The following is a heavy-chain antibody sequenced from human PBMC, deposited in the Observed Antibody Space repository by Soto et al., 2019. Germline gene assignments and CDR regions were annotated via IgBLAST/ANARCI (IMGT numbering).Heavy chain of an antibody. Sequence: QVQLVQSGAEVKKPGSSVKVSCKASGGTFSRYAISWVRQVPGQGLEWMGGIIPMFGTANYAQKFQGRVTITADESTSTVHVELRRLRSEDTAVYYCAQTLGSAVAGPGRFDLWGRGTLVIVSS. J-gene: IGHJ2*01. CDR2: IIPMFGTA. CDR3: AQTLGSAVAGPGRFDL. D-gene: IGHD6-19*01. V-gene: IGHV1-69*12. CDR1: GGTFSRYA.